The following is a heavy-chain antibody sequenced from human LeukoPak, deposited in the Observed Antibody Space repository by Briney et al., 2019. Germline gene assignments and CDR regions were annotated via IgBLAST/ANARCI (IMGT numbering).Heavy chain of an antibody. Sequence: GGSLRLSCAASGFTFGDYGMSWFRQAPGKGLEWVGFIRSKIYGGTTEYAASVKGKFSISRDDSKSIAYLQMNSLKSEDTALYYCTRVGKFFWDFDYWGQGTLVTVSS. V-gene: IGHV3-49*03. CDR2: IRSKIYGGTT. J-gene: IGHJ4*02. D-gene: IGHD3-3*01. CDR3: TRVGKFFWDFDY. CDR1: GFTFGDYG.